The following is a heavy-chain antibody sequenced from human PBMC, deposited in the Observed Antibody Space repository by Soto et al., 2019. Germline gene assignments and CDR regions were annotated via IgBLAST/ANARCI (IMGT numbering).Heavy chain of an antibody. CDR3: AKAGVSCSSTSCYHYYYYGMDV. Sequence: GGSLRLSCAASGFTFSSYGMHWVRQAPGKGLEWVAVISYDGSNKYYADSVKGRFTISRDNSKNTLYLQMNSLRAEDTAVYYCAKAGVSCSSTSCYHYYYYGMDVWGQGTTVTVSS. CDR1: GFTFSSYG. V-gene: IGHV3-30*18. CDR2: ISYDGSNK. D-gene: IGHD2-2*01. J-gene: IGHJ6*02.